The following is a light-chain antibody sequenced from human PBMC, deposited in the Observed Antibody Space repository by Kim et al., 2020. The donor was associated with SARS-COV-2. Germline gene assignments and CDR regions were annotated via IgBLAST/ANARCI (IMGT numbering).Light chain of an antibody. Sequence: VSPGERATLSCRASQSVSSNLAWYQQKPGQAPRLLIYGAFIRATGIPARFSGSGSGTEFTLTISSLQSEDFAVYYCQQYNSWPLTFGGGTKVDIK. V-gene: IGKV3-15*01. CDR3: QQYNSWPLT. J-gene: IGKJ4*01. CDR2: GAF. CDR1: QSVSSN.